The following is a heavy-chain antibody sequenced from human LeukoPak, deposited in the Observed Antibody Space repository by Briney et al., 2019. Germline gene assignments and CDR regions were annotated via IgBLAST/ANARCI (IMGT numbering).Heavy chain of an antibody. Sequence: PSETLSLTCAVFGESFSGYYWTWLRQPPGKGLEWIGEIIDSGSTNYNPSLKSRVNISVDTSKIQFSLNLSSVTAADTAVYYCARQPGGVTNYFDYWGQGTLVTVSS. J-gene: IGHJ4*02. CDR3: ARQPGGVTNYFDY. CDR2: IIDSGST. CDR1: GESFSGYY. D-gene: IGHD2-21*02. V-gene: IGHV4-34*12.